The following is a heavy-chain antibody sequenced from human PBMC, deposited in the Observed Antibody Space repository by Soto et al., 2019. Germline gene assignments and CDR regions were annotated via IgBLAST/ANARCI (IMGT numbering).Heavy chain of an antibody. CDR1: GFTFRSSP. Sequence: PGGSLRLSCAVSGFTFRSSPMSWVRRAPGKGLEWVSGINGSDDSTFYAESVRGRFTISRDNSKNTVYLQMNSLRVEDTAVYYCAKRPLKFEGSYFDYWGQGTLVTVSS. CDR2: INGSDDST. CDR3: AKRPLKFEGSYFDY. D-gene: IGHD3-10*01. J-gene: IGHJ4*02. V-gene: IGHV3-23*01.